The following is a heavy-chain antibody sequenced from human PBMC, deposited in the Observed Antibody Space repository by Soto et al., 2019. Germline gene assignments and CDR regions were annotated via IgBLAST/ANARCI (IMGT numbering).Heavy chain of an antibody. D-gene: IGHD3-9*01. Sequence: PSETLSLTCTVSGGSISSGGYYWSWIRQDPGKGLEWIGYIYYSGSTYYNPSLKSRVTISVDTSKNQFSLKLSSVTAADTAVYYCARERDDILTGYYYFDYWGQGTLVTVSS. J-gene: IGHJ4*02. CDR1: GGSISSGGYY. V-gene: IGHV4-31*03. CDR3: ARERDDILTGYYYFDY. CDR2: IYYSGST.